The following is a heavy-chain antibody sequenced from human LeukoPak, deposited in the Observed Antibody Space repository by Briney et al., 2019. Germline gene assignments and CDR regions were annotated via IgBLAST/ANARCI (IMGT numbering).Heavy chain of an antibody. V-gene: IGHV4-30-2*01. CDR2: IYHSGST. Sequence: SQTLSLTCAVSGGSMSSGGYSWSWIRQPPWKGLGWIGYIYHSGSTYYNPSLKAQVSISVDRSKNQFALKLSSVTAADAAVYYCAREGRSGSYRYWGQGTLVTVSS. J-gene: IGHJ4*02. D-gene: IGHD3-10*01. CDR3: AREGRSGSYRY. CDR1: GGSMSSGGYS.